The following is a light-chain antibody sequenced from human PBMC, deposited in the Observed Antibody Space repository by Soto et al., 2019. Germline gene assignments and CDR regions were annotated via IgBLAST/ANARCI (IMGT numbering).Light chain of an antibody. CDR1: SSDVGSYNL. CDR3: CSFAGSSTLV. Sequence: QSVLTQPASVSGSPGQSITISCTGTSSDVGSYNLVSWYQQHPGKAPDLMIYEGSKRPSGVSHRFSGSKSGNTASLTISGLQAEDEADYYCCSFAGSSTLVFGGGTKLTVL. CDR2: EGS. J-gene: IGLJ2*01. V-gene: IGLV2-23*01.